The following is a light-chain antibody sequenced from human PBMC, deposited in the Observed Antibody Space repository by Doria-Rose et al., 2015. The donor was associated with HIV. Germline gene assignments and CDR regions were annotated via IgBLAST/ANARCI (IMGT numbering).Light chain of an antibody. Sequence: GLTQPPGTLSLSPGERATLSCRASQRVKSSYLAWYQQKPGQAPRLLIYDASTRATGIPDRFSGSGSGTDFTLTISRLEPEDVAVYYCQQYGTSRGTFGQGTRLEI. CDR2: DAS. J-gene: IGKJ5*01. CDR3: QQYGTSRGT. V-gene: IGKV3-20*01. CDR1: QRVKSSY.